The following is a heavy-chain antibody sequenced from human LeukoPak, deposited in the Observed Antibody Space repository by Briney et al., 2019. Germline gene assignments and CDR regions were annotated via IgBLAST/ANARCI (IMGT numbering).Heavy chain of an antibody. Sequence: GGSLRLSCAASGFTFSSYSMTWVRQAPGKGLEWVSSISSSSSYIYYADSVKGRFTISRDNAKNSLYLQMNSLRAEDTAVYYCARVEPYSSSSGTDYWGQGTLVTVSS. CDR3: ARVEPYSSSSGTDY. V-gene: IGHV3-21*01. D-gene: IGHD6-6*01. CDR1: GFTFSSYS. CDR2: ISSSSSYI. J-gene: IGHJ4*02.